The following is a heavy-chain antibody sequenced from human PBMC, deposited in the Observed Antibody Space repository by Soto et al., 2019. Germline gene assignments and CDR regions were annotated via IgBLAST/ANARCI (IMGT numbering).Heavy chain of an antibody. CDR1: GGSMSSGGYS. V-gene: IGHV4-30-2*01. J-gene: IGHJ4*02. D-gene: IGHD6-6*01. CDR2: IYHSGST. CDR3: ASSSSSTRAVQYFDY. Sequence: QLQLQESGSGLVKPSQTLSLTCAVSGGSMSSGGYSWSRIRQPPGKGLEWIGYIYHSGSTYYNPSLKSRVTISVDRSKNQFSLKLSSVTAEDTAVYYCASSSSSTRAVQYFDYWGQGTLVTVSS.